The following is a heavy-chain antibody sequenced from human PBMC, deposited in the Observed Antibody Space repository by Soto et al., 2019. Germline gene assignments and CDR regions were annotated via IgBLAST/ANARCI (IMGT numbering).Heavy chain of an antibody. D-gene: IGHD3-10*01. J-gene: IGHJ4*02. V-gene: IGHV5-10-1*01. Sequence: PGESLKISCKGSGYSFTSYWITWVRQMPGKGLEWMGMIDPSDSYTNYSPSFQGHVTISADKSISTAYLHWSSLKASDSAMYYCARHEYYGSGRTPFDYWGQGTLVTVSS. CDR1: GYSFTSYW. CDR3: ARHEYYGSGRTPFDY. CDR2: IDPSDSYT.